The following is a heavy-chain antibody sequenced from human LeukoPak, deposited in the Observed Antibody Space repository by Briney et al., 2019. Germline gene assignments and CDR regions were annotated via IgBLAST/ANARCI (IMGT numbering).Heavy chain of an antibody. Sequence: GGSPRLSCAASGFMFRDAAMTWVRQAPGKGLEWVSLIASSGLNTYYADSVRGRFTISRDNSKNTLSLQMNSLRVEDTAIYYCARDIELSTWGLGTLVTVSS. CDR3: ARDIELST. D-gene: IGHD5-12*01. CDR1: GFMFRDAA. V-gene: IGHV3-23*01. CDR2: IASSGLNT. J-gene: IGHJ3*01.